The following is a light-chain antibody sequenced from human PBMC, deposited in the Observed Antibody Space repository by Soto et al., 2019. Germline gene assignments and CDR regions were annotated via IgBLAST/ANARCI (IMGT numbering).Light chain of an antibody. Sequence: EIVLTQSPGTLSLSPGERATLSCRASQSISSSYLACYQQRPGQAPRLLIFGASHRATGIPDRFSGSGSGTDFTLTISRLEPEDFAVYYCQQYSSSPPEFTFGPGTRVDSK. V-gene: IGKV3-20*01. CDR1: QSISSSY. CDR2: GAS. J-gene: IGKJ3*01. CDR3: QQYSSSPPEFT.